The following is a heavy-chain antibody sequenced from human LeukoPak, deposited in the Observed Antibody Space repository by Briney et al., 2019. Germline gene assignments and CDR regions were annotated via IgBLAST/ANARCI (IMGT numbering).Heavy chain of an antibody. CDR2: MNPNSGNT. V-gene: IGHV1-8*01. CDR3: VRWLQPGQLYYYYYGMDV. Sequence: ASVKVSCKASGYTFTSYDINWVRQATGQGLEWMRWMNPNSGNTGYAQKFQGRVTMTRNTSISTAYMELSSLRSEDTAVYYCVRWLQPGQLYYYYYGMDVWGQGTTVTVSS. J-gene: IGHJ6*02. D-gene: IGHD5-24*01. CDR1: GYTFTSYD.